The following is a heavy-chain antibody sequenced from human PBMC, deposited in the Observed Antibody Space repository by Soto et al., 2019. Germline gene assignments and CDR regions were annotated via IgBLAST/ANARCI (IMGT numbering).Heavy chain of an antibody. Sequence: PGGSLRLSCAASGFTFDDYGMSWVRQAPGKGLEWVSGINWNGGSTGYADSVRGRFTISRDNAKNSLYLQMNSLRAEDTALYYCARGISIAAAGMTYYYYGMDVWGQGTTVTVSS. CDR3: ARGISIAAAGMTYYYYGMDV. D-gene: IGHD6-13*01. V-gene: IGHV3-20*04. CDR1: GFTFDDYG. CDR2: INWNGGST. J-gene: IGHJ6*02.